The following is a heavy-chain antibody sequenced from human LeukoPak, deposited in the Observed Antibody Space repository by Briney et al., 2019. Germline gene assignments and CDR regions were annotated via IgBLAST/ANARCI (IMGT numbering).Heavy chain of an antibody. D-gene: IGHD6-6*01. V-gene: IGHV3-48*04. J-gene: IGHJ4*02. CDR2: ISSSSNNI. CDR1: GFTFDDYA. Sequence: PGGSLRLSCAASGFTFDDYAMHWVRQAPGKGLEWVSYISSSSNNIAYADSVKGRFTISRDNVKNSLYLQINSLRVEDTSVYYCARGGAARPDYWGQGALVTVSS. CDR3: ARGGAARPDY.